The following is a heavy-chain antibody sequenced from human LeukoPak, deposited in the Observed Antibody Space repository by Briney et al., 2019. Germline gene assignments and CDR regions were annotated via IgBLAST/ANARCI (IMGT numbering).Heavy chain of an antibody. CDR2: ISGSGMTT. CDR1: GFTFSSYA. J-gene: IGHJ4*02. V-gene: IGHV3-23*01. CDR3: AKDGYCSTSICYWSY. Sequence: PGGSLRLSCAASGFTFSSYAMNWVRQAPGQGLEWVSGISGSGMTTFYADSVKGRFTISRDNSKNTILLQMNSLSAEDTAVYFCAKDGYCSTSICYWSYWGQGTPVTVSS. D-gene: IGHD2-2*03.